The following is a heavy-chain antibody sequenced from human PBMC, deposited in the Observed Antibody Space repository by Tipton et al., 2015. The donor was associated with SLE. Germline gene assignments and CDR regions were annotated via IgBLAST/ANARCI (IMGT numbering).Heavy chain of an antibody. CDR1: GGSISSGSW. Sequence: SGGSISSGSWWSWVRQSPGKGLEWIGEIYYSGTTYYNPSLKSRVTISVDKSRNQFSLDLTSVTAADTAVYFCARESGYKYGYDYYYYGLDVWGPGTTVTVSS. CDR3: ARESGYKYGYDYYYYGLDV. J-gene: IGHJ6*02. CDR2: IYYSGTT. V-gene: IGHV4-4*01. D-gene: IGHD5-18*01.